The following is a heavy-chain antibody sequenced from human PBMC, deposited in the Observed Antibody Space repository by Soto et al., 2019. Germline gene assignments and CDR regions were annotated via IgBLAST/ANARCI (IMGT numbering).Heavy chain of an antibody. CDR2: IYWDDDK. CDR3: AHCTYYYDSSGYYKAEYFQH. V-gene: IGHV2-5*02. J-gene: IGHJ1*01. CDR1: GFSLSTSGVG. Sequence: QITLKESGPTLVKPTQTLTLTCTFSGFSLSTSGVGVGWIRQPPGKALEWLALIYWDDDKRYSPSLKSRLTSTKDTSKNQVVLTMTNMDPVDTATYYCAHCTYYYDSSGYYKAEYFQHWGQGTLVTVSS. D-gene: IGHD3-22*01.